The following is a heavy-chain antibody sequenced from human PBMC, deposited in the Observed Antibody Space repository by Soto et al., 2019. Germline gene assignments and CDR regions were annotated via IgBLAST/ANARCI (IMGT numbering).Heavy chain of an antibody. V-gene: IGHV1-69*13. D-gene: IGHD2-21*01. CDR2: IIPLFGTA. Sequence: GASVKDSCKASGVTFSSETISWVRQAPGQGLEWVGGIIPLFGTANYAQRFQDRVTITADESTSTLYIDLSSLRSDDTAVYYCATELGENPASPFDSWGQGTLVTVSS. CDR3: ATELGENPASPFDS. J-gene: IGHJ4*02. CDR1: GVTFSSET.